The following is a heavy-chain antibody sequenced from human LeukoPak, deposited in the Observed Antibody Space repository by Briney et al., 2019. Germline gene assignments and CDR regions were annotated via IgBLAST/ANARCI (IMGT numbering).Heavy chain of an antibody. Sequence: SETLSLTCAVSGGSISNSNWWSWVRQPPGKGLEWIGEIYHSGSTNYNPSLKSRVTISVDTSKNQFSLKLSSVTAADTAVYYCARRVAAYYYYMDVWGKGTTVTISS. CDR3: ARRVAAYYYYMDV. J-gene: IGHJ6*03. D-gene: IGHD2-15*01. V-gene: IGHV4-4*02. CDR1: GGSISNSNW. CDR2: IYHSGST.